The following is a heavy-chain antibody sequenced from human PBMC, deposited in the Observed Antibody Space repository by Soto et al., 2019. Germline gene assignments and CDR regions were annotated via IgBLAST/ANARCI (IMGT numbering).Heavy chain of an antibody. CDR2: ISGSGGST. CDR1: GFTFSSYA. CDR3: AKAGRLRLGELSLYYFDY. Sequence: GGSLRLSCAASGFTFSSYAMSWVRQAPGKGLEWVSAISGSGGSTYYADSVKGRFTISRDNSKNTLYLQMNSLRAGDTAVYYCAKAGRLRLGELSLYYFDYWGQGTLVTVSS. J-gene: IGHJ4*02. V-gene: IGHV3-23*01. D-gene: IGHD3-16*02.